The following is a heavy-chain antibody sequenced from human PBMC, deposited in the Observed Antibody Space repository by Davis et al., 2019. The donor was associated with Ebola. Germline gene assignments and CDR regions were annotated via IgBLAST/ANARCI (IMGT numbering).Heavy chain of an antibody. Sequence: AASVKVSCKASGYTFTSYAMHWVRQAPGQRLEWMGWINAGNGNTKYSQKFQGRVTMTRDTSISTAYMELSRLRSDDTAVYYCARGEKYQLLYNAYYYGMDVWGQGTTVTVSS. V-gene: IGHV1-3*01. CDR1: GYTFTSYA. CDR3: ARGEKYQLLYNAYYYGMDV. CDR2: INAGNGNT. D-gene: IGHD2-2*02. J-gene: IGHJ6*02.